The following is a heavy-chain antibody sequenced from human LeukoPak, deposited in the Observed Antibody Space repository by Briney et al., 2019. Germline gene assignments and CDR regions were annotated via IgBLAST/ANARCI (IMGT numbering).Heavy chain of an antibody. CDR1: GYSISSGYY. J-gene: IGHJ5*02. Sequence: SETLSLTCTVSGYSISSGYYWGWIRQPPGKGLEWIGSIYHSGSTYYNPSLKSRVTISVDTSRNQFSLKLSSVTAADTAVYYCARGGGSGSYSWFDPWGQGTLVTVSS. CDR2: IYHSGST. V-gene: IGHV4-38-2*02. CDR3: ARGGGSGSYSWFDP. D-gene: IGHD3-10*01.